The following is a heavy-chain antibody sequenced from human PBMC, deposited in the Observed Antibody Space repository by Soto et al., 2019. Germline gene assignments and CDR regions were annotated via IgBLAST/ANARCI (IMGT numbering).Heavy chain of an antibody. D-gene: IGHD6-19*01. Sequence: SETLSLTCTVSGGSISSYYWSWIRQPPGKGLEWIGYIYYSGSTNYNPSLKSRVTISVDTSKNQFSLKLSSVTAADTAVYYCARVGAVAGFYYYGMDVWGQGTTVTVSS. CDR1: GGSISSYY. V-gene: IGHV4-59*01. CDR3: ARVGAVAGFYYYGMDV. CDR2: IYYSGST. J-gene: IGHJ6*02.